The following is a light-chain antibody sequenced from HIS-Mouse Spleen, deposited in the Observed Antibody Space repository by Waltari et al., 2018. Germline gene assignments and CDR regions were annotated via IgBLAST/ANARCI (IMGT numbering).Light chain of an antibody. V-gene: IGLV2-23*01. CDR2: EGS. CDR3: CSYAGSSTNV. CDR1: SSDVGGYNL. Sequence: QSALTQPASVSGSPGQSITISCTGTSSDVGGYNLASWYQQHPGKAPKLMIYEGSKRPSGVSNRFSGSKSGNTASLTISGLQAEDEADYYCCSYAGSSTNVFGSGTKVTVL. J-gene: IGLJ6*01.